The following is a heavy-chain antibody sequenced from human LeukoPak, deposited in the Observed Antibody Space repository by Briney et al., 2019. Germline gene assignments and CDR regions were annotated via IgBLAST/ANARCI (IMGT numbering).Heavy chain of an antibody. CDR2: INHSGST. Sequence: SETLSLTSAVYGGSFSGYYWSWIRQPPGKGLEWIGEINHSGSTNYNPSLKSRVTISVDTSKNQFSLKLSSVTAADTAVYYCAVDPGKPSEGMDVWGKGTTVTVSS. J-gene: IGHJ6*04. CDR3: AVDPGKPSEGMDV. V-gene: IGHV4-34*01. CDR1: GGSFSGYY. D-gene: IGHD3-10*01.